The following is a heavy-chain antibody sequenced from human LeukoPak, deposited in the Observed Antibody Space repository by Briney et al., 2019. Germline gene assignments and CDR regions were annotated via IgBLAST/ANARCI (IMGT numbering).Heavy chain of an antibody. J-gene: IGHJ4*02. CDR2: ISTTSSPT. V-gene: IGHV3-48*04. Sequence: PGGSLRLSCAASGFRFSSYSMNWVRQAPGKGLEWVSHISTTSSPTYSADHVKGRFATSRENAKNSVYLQMNSRRAEDKAVYYCARDFDFWSGYIVWGQGTLVTVSS. CDR3: ARDFDFWSGYIV. D-gene: IGHD3-3*01. CDR1: GFRFSSYS.